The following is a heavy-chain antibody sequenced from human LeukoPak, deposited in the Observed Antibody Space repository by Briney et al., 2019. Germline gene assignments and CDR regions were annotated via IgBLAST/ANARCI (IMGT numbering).Heavy chain of an antibody. D-gene: IGHD2-2*01. V-gene: IGHV1-46*01. CDR2: INPSGGST. J-gene: IGHJ5*02. Sequence: ASVKVSCKASGYTFSSYYIHWVRQAPGQGLEWMGIINPSGGSTNYAQKFQGRVTTTRDTSTSTVFMELSSLRSEDTAVYFCARGPPGRVYETSKRGLFDPWGQGTLVTVSS. CDR3: ARGPPGRVYETSKRGLFDP. CDR1: GYTFSSYY.